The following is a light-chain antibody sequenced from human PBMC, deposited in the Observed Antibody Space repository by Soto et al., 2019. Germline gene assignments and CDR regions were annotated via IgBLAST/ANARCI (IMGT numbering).Light chain of an antibody. CDR3: SSYATSGTLVI. J-gene: IGLJ2*01. CDR1: HSDVGGYNS. V-gene: IGLV2-8*01. CDR2: DVS. Sequence: QSALTQPPSASGSPGQSVTISCTGTHSDVGGYNSVSWYQQYPGKAPKLMIYDVSKRPSGVPDRFSGSKSGNTASLTVSGLQADDEADYYCSSYATSGTLVIFGGGTKVTVL.